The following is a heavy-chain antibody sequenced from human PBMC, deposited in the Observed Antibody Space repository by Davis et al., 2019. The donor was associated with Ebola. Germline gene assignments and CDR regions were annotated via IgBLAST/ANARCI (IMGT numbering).Heavy chain of an antibody. J-gene: IGHJ5*02. CDR2: ISGSGGST. CDR3: ATRDTSSNCFGFYP. CDR1: GFTFSSYA. D-gene: IGHD6-13*01. Sequence: GESLKISCAASGFTFSSYAMSWVRQAPGKGLEWVSAISGSGGSTSYADSVKGRFTISRDNSKNTLYLQMNSLRAEDTAVYYCATRDTSSNCFGFYPWGQGTLVTVSS. V-gene: IGHV3-23*01.